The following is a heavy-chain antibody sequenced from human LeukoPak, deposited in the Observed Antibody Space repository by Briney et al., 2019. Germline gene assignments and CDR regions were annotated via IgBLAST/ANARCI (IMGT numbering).Heavy chain of an antibody. V-gene: IGHV3-72*01. CDR2: ARDKPNSYTT. D-gene: IGHD3-3*01. J-gene: IGHJ4*02. CDR1: GFTFSDHY. CDR3: ARDTYFWSGYPTHCFDY. Sequence: PGGSLRLSCAASGFTFSDHYMDWVRQTPGKGLEWVGRARDKPNSYTTEYAASVKGRFTISRDDSKNSLYLQMNSLKTEDTAVYYCARDTYFWSGYPTHCFDYWGQGTLVTVSS.